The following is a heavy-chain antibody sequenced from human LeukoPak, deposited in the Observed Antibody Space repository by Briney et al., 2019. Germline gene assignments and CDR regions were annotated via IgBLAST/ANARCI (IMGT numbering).Heavy chain of an antibody. V-gene: IGHV3-30*18. D-gene: IGHD4-11*01. J-gene: IGHJ4*02. CDR1: GFTLSSYG. CDR2: ISYDGSNK. CDR3: AKDLFKHSNYVFGEGVFDY. Sequence: PGGSLRLSCAASGFTLSSYGMHWVRQAPGKGLEWVAVISYDGSNKYYAGSVKGRFTISREYCNNTLYLQMNSLTADDRNGYYCAKDLFKHSNYVFGEGVFDYWGQGTLVTVSS.